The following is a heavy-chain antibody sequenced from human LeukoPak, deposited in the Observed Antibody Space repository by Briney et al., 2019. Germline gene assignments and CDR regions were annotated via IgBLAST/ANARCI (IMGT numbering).Heavy chain of an antibody. CDR2: IYSGGST. Sequence: PGGSLRLSCAASGFTVSSNYMSWVRQAPGKGLEWVSVIYSGGSTYYADSVKGRFTISRDNSKNTLYLQMNSLRAEDTAVYYCARDFLRHRSWAVAGIRGLGYWGQGTLVTVSS. V-gene: IGHV3-66*01. CDR3: ARDFLRHRSWAVAGIRGLGY. J-gene: IGHJ4*02. CDR1: GFTVSSNY. D-gene: IGHD6-19*01.